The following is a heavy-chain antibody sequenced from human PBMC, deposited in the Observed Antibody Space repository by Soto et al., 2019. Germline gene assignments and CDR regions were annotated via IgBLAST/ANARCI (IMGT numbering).Heavy chain of an antibody. J-gene: IGHJ4*02. CDR1: GFTFSSYG. V-gene: IGHV3-30*18. D-gene: IGHD6-19*01. CDR2: ISYDGSNK. CDR3: AKITLVAGGFDY. Sequence: GGSLRLSCAASGFTFSSYGMHWVRQAPGKGLEWVAVISYDGSNKYYADSVKGRFTISRDNSKNTLYLQMNSLRAEDTAVYYCAKITLVAGGFDYWGQGTLVTVSS.